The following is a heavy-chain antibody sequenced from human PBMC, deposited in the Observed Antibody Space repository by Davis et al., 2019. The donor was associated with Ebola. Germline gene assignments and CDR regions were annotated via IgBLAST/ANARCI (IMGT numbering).Heavy chain of an antibody. J-gene: IGHJ5*02. V-gene: IGHV4-34*09. CDR3: ARDSGWLLTGWFDP. CDR2: IYYSGST. CDR1: GGSFSGYY. Sequence: SETLSLTCAVYGGSFSGYYWSWIRQPPGKGLEWIGYIYYSGSTYYNPSLKSRVTISVDTSKNQFSLKLSSVTAADTAVYYCARDSGWLLTGWFDPWGQGTLVTVSS. D-gene: IGHD5-12*01.